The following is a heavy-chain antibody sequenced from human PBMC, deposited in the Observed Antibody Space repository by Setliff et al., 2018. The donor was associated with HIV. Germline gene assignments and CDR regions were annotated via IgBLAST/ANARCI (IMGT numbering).Heavy chain of an antibody. D-gene: IGHD2-2*01. CDR3: ARGHAVVVPAVYYYCYGMDV. CDR2: IIPILGVA. CDR1: RSTFNSHT. V-gene: IGHV1-69*02. Sequence: SVKVSCKASRSTFNSHTINWVRQAPGQGLDWMGRIIPILGVANYAQRFQGKVTITADKSTSTAYMELTSLRSEDTAVYYCARGHAVVVPAVYYYCYGMDVWGQGTTVTVSS. J-gene: IGHJ6*02.